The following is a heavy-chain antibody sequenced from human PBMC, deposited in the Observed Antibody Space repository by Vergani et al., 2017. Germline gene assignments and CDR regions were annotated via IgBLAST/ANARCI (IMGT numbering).Heavy chain of an antibody. D-gene: IGHD6-6*01. CDR2: ISAYNGNT. Sequence: QVQHVQSGAEVKKPGASVKVSCKASGYTFSSYAMHWVRQAPGQRLEWMGWISAYNGNTNYAQKLQGRVTMTTDTSTSTAYMELRSLRSDDTAVYYCARIIESAARDWYFDLWGRGTLVTVSS. V-gene: IGHV1-3*01. CDR1: GYTFSSYA. J-gene: IGHJ2*01. CDR3: ARIIESAARDWYFDL.